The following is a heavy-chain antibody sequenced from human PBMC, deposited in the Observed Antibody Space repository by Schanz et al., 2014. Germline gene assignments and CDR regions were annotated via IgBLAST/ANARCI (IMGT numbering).Heavy chain of an antibody. CDR1: GFTSSNAW. V-gene: IGHV3-15*01. D-gene: IGHD5-18*01. J-gene: IGHJ6*02. CDR3: TTGGRRGYSHYFYGMDV. Sequence: EVQLVESGGGLVKPGGSLRLSCAASGFTSSNAWMIWVRQAPGKGLEWVGRIKTKTDGGTPDYAAPVKGRFTISRDDSTNSHHPQINNLKTEDTAVYSCTTGGRRGYSHYFYGMDVWGQGTTVTVSS. CDR2: IKTKTDGGTP.